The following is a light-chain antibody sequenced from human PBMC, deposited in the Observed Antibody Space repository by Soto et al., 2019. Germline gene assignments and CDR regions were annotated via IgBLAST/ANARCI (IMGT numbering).Light chain of an antibody. CDR3: QQSYSTLGT. J-gene: IGKJ2*01. Sequence: QMTQSPSSLSASVGDRVIITCRSDHSINNYLNWYQQRPGKVPKLLIYAASTLQSGVPSRFSGGGSGRVFTLTINSLQPEDFATYYCQQSYSTLGTFGRGTRVEI. CDR2: AAS. CDR1: HSINNY. V-gene: IGKV1-39*01.